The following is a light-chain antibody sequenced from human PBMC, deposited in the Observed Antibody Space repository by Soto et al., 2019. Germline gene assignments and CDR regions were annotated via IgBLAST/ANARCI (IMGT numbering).Light chain of an antibody. CDR3: QQSYSTPWT. CDR2: AAS. CDR1: QSISSY. Sequence: DIHMTQSPSSLSASVGYRFTITCRASQSISSYLNWYQQKPRKAPKLLIYAASSLQSGVPSRFSGSGSGTDFTLTISSLQPEDFAPYYCQQSYSTPWTFGQGTKVDIK. V-gene: IGKV1-39*01. J-gene: IGKJ1*01.